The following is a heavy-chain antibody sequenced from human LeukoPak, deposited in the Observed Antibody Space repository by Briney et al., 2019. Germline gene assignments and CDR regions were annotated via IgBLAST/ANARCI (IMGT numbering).Heavy chain of an antibody. Sequence: QSGGSLRLSCAASGFSFSGYSMNWVRQAPGKGLEWVSYISSTGTTIYYGDSMKGRFTVSRDNAKNSLSLQMNTLRAEDTAVYYYARSRSGYHFDYWGQGTLVTVSS. CDR1: GFSFSGYS. CDR2: ISSTGTTI. CDR3: ARSRSGYHFDY. J-gene: IGHJ4*02. V-gene: IGHV3-48*01. D-gene: IGHD5-12*01.